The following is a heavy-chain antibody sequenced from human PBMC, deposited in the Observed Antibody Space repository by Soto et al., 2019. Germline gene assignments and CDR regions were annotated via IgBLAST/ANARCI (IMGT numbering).Heavy chain of an antibody. V-gene: IGHV4-31*03. Sequence: ASETLSLTCTVSGGSISSGGYYWSWIRQHPGKGLEWIGYIYYSGSTYYNPSLKSRVTISVDTSKNQFSLKLSSVTAADTAVYYCARGPYGDYVRAFDIWGQGTMVTVSS. CDR2: IYYSGST. CDR3: ARGPYGDYVRAFDI. CDR1: GGSISSGGYY. J-gene: IGHJ3*02. D-gene: IGHD4-17*01.